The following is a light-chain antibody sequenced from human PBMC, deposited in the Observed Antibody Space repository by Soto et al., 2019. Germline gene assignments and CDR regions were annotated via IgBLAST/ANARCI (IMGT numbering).Light chain of an antibody. CDR1: QSVSNNY. Sequence: LTQSPGTLSLSPGERATLSCRASQSVSNNYFAWYQQKPGQAPRLLIFGSSDRATGIPDRFSGSGSGTDFTLTISRLEPEDFAVYYCQQYGSSPPYTFGQGTKLEIK. V-gene: IGKV3-20*01. CDR3: QQYGSSPPYT. CDR2: GSS. J-gene: IGKJ2*01.